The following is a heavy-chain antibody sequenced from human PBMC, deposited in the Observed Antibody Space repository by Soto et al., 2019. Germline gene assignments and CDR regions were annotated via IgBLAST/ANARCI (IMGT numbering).Heavy chain of an antibody. D-gene: IGHD6-19*01. CDR2: IKQDGSEK. J-gene: IGHJ3*02. Sequence: GGSLRLSCAASGFTFSSYWMSWVRQAPGKGLEWVANIKQDGSEKYYVDSVKGRFTISRDNAKNSLYLQMNSLRAEDTAVYYCARGATLIAVAEGLVAFDIWGQGTMVTVSS. CDR3: ARGATLIAVAEGLVAFDI. CDR1: GFTFSSYW. V-gene: IGHV3-7*01.